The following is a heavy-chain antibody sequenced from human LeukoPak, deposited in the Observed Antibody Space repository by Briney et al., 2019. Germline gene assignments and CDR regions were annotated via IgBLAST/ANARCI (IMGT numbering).Heavy chain of an antibody. J-gene: IGHJ4*02. CDR1: GFTFSSYS. Sequence: GGSLRLSCVASGFTFSSYSMNWVRQAPGKGLEWVSSISSSSSYIYYADSVKGRFTISRDNAKNSLYLQMNSLRAEDTAVYYCAKDRANAWSSDYWGQGTLVTVSS. CDR2: ISSSSSYI. V-gene: IGHV3-21*01. D-gene: IGHD3-10*01. CDR3: AKDRANAWSSDY.